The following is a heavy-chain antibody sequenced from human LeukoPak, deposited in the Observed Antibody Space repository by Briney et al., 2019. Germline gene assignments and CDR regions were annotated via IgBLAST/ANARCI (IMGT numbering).Heavy chain of an antibody. CDR3: AKYYYDSSGGGPWGFDP. Sequence: GESLKISCKGSGYSFTSYWIGWVRQMPGKGLEWMGIIYPGDSDTRYSPSFQGQVTISADKSISTAYLQWSSLKASDTAMYYCAKYYYDSSGGGPWGFDPWGQGTLVTVSS. V-gene: IGHV5-51*01. D-gene: IGHD3-22*01. J-gene: IGHJ5*02. CDR1: GYSFTSYW. CDR2: IYPGDSDT.